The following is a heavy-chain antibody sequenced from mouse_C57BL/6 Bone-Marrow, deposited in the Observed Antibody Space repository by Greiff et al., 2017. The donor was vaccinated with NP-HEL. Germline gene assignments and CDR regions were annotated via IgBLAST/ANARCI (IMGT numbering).Heavy chain of an antibody. CDR2: INPNNGGT. D-gene: IGHD1-1*01. CDR1: GYTFTDYY. V-gene: IGHV1-26*01. CDR3: AKGIITTVVAPFAY. Sequence: EVQLQQSGPELVKPGASVKISCKASGYTFTDYYMNWVKQSHGKSLEWIGDINPNNGGTSYNQKFKGKATLTVDKSSSTAYMELRSLTSEDSAVYYCAKGIITTVVAPFAYWGQGTLVTVSA. J-gene: IGHJ3*01.